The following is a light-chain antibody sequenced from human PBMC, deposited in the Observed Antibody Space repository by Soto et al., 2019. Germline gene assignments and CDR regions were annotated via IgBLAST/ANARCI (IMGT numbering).Light chain of an antibody. CDR1: QSVNSY. CDR3: QQRTNWLWT. Sequence: EIVLTQSPATLSFSPGERTTLSCRASQSVNSYLAWYQQKPGQAPRLLIYAASHRATGIPARFSGSGSGTDFTLTISSLEPEDFAVYYCQQRTNWLWTFGQGTKVDIK. CDR2: AAS. J-gene: IGKJ1*01. V-gene: IGKV3-11*01.